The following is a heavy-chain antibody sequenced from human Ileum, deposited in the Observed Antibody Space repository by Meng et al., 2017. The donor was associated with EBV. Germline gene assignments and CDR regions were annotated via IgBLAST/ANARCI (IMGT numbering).Heavy chain of an antibody. CDR1: GDSVSSNSAA. Sequence: QVQLQQDRPGLVQPSQTLSRACGISGDSVSSNSAAWDWIRQSPSRGLEWLGRTYYRSKWYYDYAVSVKSRMTINPDTSKNQFSLQLNSVTPEDTAVYYCARGAYTSTWFWGQGTLVTVSS. J-gene: IGHJ1*01. CDR2: TYYRSKWYY. V-gene: IGHV6-1*01. D-gene: IGHD6-13*01. CDR3: ARGAYTSTWF.